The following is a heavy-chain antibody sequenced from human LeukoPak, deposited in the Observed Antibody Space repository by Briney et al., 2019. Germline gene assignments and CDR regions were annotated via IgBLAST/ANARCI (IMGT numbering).Heavy chain of an antibody. V-gene: IGHV1-18*04. D-gene: IGHD3-10*01. Sequence: ASVKVSCKASGYTFTGYGISWVRQAPGQGLEWMGWISAYNGNTNYAQKLQGRVTMTTDTSTSTAYMELRSLRSDDTAVYYCAREGRAMVRGVNDYWGQGTLVTVSS. CDR3: AREGRAMVRGVNDY. CDR2: ISAYNGNT. J-gene: IGHJ4*02. CDR1: GYTFTGYG.